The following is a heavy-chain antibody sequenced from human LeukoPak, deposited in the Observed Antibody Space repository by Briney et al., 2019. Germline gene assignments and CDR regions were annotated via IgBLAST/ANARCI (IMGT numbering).Heavy chain of an antibody. CDR2: ISWNSGSI. V-gene: IGHV3-9*01. CDR3: AKDIAYSSSWWGHYGMDV. D-gene: IGHD6-13*01. J-gene: IGHJ6*02. Sequence: PGRSLRLSCAASGFTFDDYAMHWVRQAPGKGLEWVSGISWNSGSIGYADSVKGRFTISRDNAKNSLYLQMNSLRAEDTALYYCAKDIAYSSSWWGHYGMDVWGQGTTVTVSS. CDR1: GFTFDDYA.